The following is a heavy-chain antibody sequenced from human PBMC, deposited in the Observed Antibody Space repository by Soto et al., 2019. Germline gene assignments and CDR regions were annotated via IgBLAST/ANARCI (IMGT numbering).Heavy chain of an antibody. CDR1: GGSISSGAYY. CDR2: ISYSGNT. Sequence: LSETLSLTCTVSGGSISSGAYYWSWIRQHPGKGLDWIGYISYSGNTYYNPSLKSRVTISLDTSKNQFSLKLSSVTAADTAVYYCARDGSRGYGDYDYWGQGTLVTVSS. CDR3: ARDGSRGYGDYDY. V-gene: IGHV4-31*03. J-gene: IGHJ4*02. D-gene: IGHD5-12*01.